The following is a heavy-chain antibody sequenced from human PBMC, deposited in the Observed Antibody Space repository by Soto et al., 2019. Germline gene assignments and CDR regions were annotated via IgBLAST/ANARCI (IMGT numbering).Heavy chain of an antibody. D-gene: IGHD5-12*01. CDR2: ISGSGGST. CDR1: GFTFSSYA. V-gene: IGHV3-23*01. CDR3: AKSHLALVAMREFGY. Sequence: GGSLRLSCAASGFTFSSYAMSWVRQAPGKGLEWVSAISGSGGSTYYADSVKGRFTISRDNSKNTLYLQMNSLRAEDTAVYYCAKSHLALVAMREFGYWGQGTLVTVSS. J-gene: IGHJ4*02.